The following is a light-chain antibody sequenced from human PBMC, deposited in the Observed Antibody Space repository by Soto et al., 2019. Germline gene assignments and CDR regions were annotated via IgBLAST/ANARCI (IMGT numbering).Light chain of an antibody. J-gene: IGLJ1*01. Sequence: QSVLTQPASVSGSPGQSITISCTGTSSDVGTYNLVSWHQQHPGKAPKLMIYEVSKRPSGVSTRFSGSKSGNTASLTISGLQAEDEADYYCCSYARRASYVFGTGTTVTVL. CDR2: EVS. CDR1: SSDVGTYNL. CDR3: CSYARRASYV. V-gene: IGLV2-23*02.